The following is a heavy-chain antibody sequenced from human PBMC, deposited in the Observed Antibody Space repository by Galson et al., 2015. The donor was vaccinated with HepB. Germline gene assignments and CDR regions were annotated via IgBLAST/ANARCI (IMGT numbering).Heavy chain of an antibody. CDR3: ARRPDYFDS. CDR2: IYHSGGT. J-gene: IGHJ4*02. V-gene: IGHV4-4*02. CDR1: GGSFSSSTW. Sequence: SETLSLTCAVSGGSFSSSTWWSWVRQPPGKGLEWIGEIYHSGGTNYNPFLRSRVTISVDKSKNQFSLRLNSVTAADTAVYYCARRPDYFDSWGQGTLVTVSS.